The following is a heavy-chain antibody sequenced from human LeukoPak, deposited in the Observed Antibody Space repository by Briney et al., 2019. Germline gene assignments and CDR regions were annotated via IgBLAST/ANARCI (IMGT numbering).Heavy chain of an antibody. V-gene: IGHV3-23*01. J-gene: IGHJ4*02. Sequence: GGSLRLSCAASGFTFSNAWMSWVRQAPGKGLEWVSAISGSGGSTYYADSVKGRFTISRDNSKNTLYLQMNSLRTEDTAVYYCAKDPQKLARTGFDYWGQGTLVTVSS. D-gene: IGHD6-13*01. CDR1: GFTFSNAW. CDR2: ISGSGGST. CDR3: AKDPQKLARTGFDY.